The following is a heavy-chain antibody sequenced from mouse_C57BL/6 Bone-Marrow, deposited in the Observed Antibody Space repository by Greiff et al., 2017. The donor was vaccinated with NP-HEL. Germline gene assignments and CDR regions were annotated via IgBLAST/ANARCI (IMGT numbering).Heavy chain of an antibody. CDR1: GYTFTSYG. CDR2: IYPRSGNT. V-gene: IGHV1-81*01. CDR3: ARGYDYDGTWFAY. J-gene: IGHJ3*01. D-gene: IGHD2-4*01. Sequence: VQLQESGAELARPGASVKLSCKASGYTFTSYGISWVKQRTGQGLEWIGEIYPRSGNTYYNEKFKGKATLTADKSSSTAYMELRSLTSEDSAVYFCARGYDYDGTWFAYWGQGTLVTVSA.